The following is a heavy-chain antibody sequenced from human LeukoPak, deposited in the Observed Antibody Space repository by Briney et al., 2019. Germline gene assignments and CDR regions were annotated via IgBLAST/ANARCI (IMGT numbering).Heavy chain of an antibody. CDR3: GRDPSARVTIDF. J-gene: IGHJ4*02. D-gene: IGHD5-24*01. V-gene: IGHV3-30*04. Sequence: PGRSLRLSCAASGFTFSNYAVHWVHQAPGKGLEWVAIVSHDGRNQYYAESVKGRFTISRDSSKNTVSLQMNSLRAGDSALYYCGRDPSARVTIDFWGQGTLVTVSS. CDR2: VSHDGRNQ. CDR1: GFTFSNYA.